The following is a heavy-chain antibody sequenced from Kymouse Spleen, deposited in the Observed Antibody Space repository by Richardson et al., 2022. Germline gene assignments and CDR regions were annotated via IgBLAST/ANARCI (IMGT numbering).Heavy chain of an antibody. V-gene: IGHV3-73*02. Sequence: EVQLVESGGGLVQPGGSLKLSCAASGFTFSGSAMHWVRQASGKGLEWVGRIRSKANSYATAYAASVKGRFTISRDDSKNTAYLQMNSLKTEDTAVYYCTRETGTPFDYWGQGTLVTVSS. J-gene: IGHJ4*02. CDR2: IRSKANSYAT. CDR1: GFTFSGSA. CDR3: TRETGTPFDY. D-gene: IGHD1-7*01.